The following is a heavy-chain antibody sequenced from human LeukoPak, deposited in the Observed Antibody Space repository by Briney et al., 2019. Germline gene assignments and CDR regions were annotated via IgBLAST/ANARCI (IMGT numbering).Heavy chain of an antibody. CDR3: ARDLGFGELLPDY. CDR1: GFTFSSYG. J-gene: IGHJ4*02. V-gene: IGHV3-30*02. Sequence: GGSLRLSCAASGFTFSSYGMHWVRQAPGKGLEWVAFIRYDGSNKYYADSMKGRFTISRDNSKNTLYLQMNSLRAEDTAVYYCARDLGFGELLPDYWGQGTLVTVSS. D-gene: IGHD3-10*01. CDR2: IRYDGSNK.